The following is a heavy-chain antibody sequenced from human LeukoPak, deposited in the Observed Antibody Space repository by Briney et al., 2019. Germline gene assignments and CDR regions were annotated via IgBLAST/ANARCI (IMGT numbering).Heavy chain of an antibody. CDR2: INHGGST. V-gene: IGHV4-34*01. D-gene: IGHD6-6*01. CDR1: GGSFSGYY. J-gene: IGHJ2*01. Sequence: SETLSLTCAVYGGSFSGYYWSWIRQPPGKGLEWIGGINHGGSTNYNPSLKSRVTISVDTSKNQFSLKLSSVTAADTAVYYCARGDGQLPFDLWGRGTLVTVSS. CDR3: ARGDGQLPFDL.